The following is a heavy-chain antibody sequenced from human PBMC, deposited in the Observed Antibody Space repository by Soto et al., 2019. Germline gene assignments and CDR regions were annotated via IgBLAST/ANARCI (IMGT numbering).Heavy chain of an antibody. CDR1: GGTFSSYA. CDR3: ARGMDIVVVPAGGGYYYYGMDV. Sequence: SVKVSCKASGGTFSSYAISWVRQAPGQGLEWMGGIIPIFGTANYAQKSQGRVTITADESTSTAYMELSSLRSEDTAVYYCARGMDIVVVPAGGGYYYYGMDVWGQGTTVTVSS. D-gene: IGHD2-2*03. CDR2: IIPIFGTA. J-gene: IGHJ6*02. V-gene: IGHV1-69*13.